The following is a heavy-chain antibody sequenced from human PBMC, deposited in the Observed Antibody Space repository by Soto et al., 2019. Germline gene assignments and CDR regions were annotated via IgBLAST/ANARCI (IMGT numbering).Heavy chain of an antibody. CDR2: IYYSGGT. V-gene: IGHV4-59*08. J-gene: IGHJ4*02. D-gene: IGHD3-10*01. CDR3: ARHNYGSGSTYFDY. Sequence: SETLSLTCTVSGGSISSYYWSWIRQPPGKGLEWIGYIYYSGGTNYNPSLKSRVTISVDTSKNQFSLKLNSMTAADTAVYYCARHNYGSGSTYFDYWGQGTLVTVSS. CDR1: GGSISSYY.